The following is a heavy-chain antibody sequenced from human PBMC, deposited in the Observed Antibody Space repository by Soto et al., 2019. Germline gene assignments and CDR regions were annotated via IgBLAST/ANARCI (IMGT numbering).Heavy chain of an antibody. CDR2: ISAYNGNT. V-gene: IGHV1-18*01. D-gene: IGHD1-26*01. CDR1: GGTFSSYA. CDR3: ARDLLGATVPFDY. Sequence: GASVKVSCEASGGTFSSYAISWVRQAPGQGLEWMGWISAYNGNTNYAQKLQGRVTMTTDTSTSTAYMEVRSLRSDDTAVYYCARDLLGATVPFDYWGQGTLVTVSS. J-gene: IGHJ4*02.